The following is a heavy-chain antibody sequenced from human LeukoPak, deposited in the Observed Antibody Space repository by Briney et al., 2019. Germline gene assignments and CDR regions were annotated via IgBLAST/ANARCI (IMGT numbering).Heavy chain of an antibody. D-gene: IGHD4-17*01. Sequence: GGSLRLSCAVSGFTFSSYAMSWVRQASGKGLEWVSAIGGRGYSTYYADSVKGRFTISRDNSKNSLYLQMNSLRAEDTAVYYCATHYGGWEYGMDVWGKGTTVTVSS. J-gene: IGHJ6*04. CDR2: IGGRGYST. CDR1: GFTFSSYA. CDR3: ATHYGGWEYGMDV. V-gene: IGHV3-23*01.